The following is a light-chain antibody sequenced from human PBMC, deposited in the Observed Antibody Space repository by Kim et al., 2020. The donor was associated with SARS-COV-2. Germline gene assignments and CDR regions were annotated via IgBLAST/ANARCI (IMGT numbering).Light chain of an antibody. CDR2: AAS. CDR3: LQHSNYPLT. Sequence: DIQMYQSPSAMSASVGDRVTITCRASQDISNSLACFQQRPGKVPRRLIYAASSLQSGVPSRFSGSGSGTEFTLTISSLQPEDFATYYCLQHSNYPLTFGGGTKVDIK. J-gene: IGKJ4*01. V-gene: IGKV1-17*03. CDR1: QDISNS.